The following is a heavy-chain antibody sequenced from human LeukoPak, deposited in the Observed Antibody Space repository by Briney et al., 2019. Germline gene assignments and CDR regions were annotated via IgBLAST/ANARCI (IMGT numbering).Heavy chain of an antibody. V-gene: IGHV4-59*01. CDR2: IHYSGTT. CDR1: GGSISAYY. J-gene: IGHJ5*02. Sequence: PSETLSLTCTVSGGSISAYYWSWIRQPPGKGLEWIGYIHYSGTTNYYPSLKSRVTIALDTSKNQFSLKLNSVTAADTAVYYCARRGSYLDAWGQGTLVTVSS. CDR3: ARRGSYLDA. D-gene: IGHD3-16*02.